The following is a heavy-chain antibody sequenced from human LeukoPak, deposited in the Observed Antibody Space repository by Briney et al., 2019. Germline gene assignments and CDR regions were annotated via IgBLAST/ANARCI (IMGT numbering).Heavy chain of an antibody. CDR2: IHYSGSTNYNPSLKSP. V-gene: IGHV4-59*01. CDR1: GGSISSYY. Sequence: SETLSLTCTVSGGSISSYYWSWIRQPPGKGLEWIGYIHYSGSTNYNPSLKSPNYNPSLKSRVTISVDTSKNQFSLKLSSVTAADTAVYYCADGYKYAYYNYYYMDVWGKGTTVTVSS. D-gene: IGHD5-24*01. J-gene: IGHJ6*03. CDR3: ADGYKYAYYNYYYMDV.